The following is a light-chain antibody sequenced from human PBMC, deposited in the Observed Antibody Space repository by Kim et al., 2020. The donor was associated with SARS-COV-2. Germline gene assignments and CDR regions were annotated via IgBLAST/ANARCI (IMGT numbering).Light chain of an antibody. CDR3: QQYYTYPRGT. Sequence: AIQMTQSPSSLSASPGDRVTLTCRASQGVSSYLAWYQQKPAKAPKLLIYAASTLQSGVPSRFSGSGSGTDFTLTINSLQSEDFATYYCQQYYTYPRGTFGQGTKVEIK. J-gene: IGKJ1*01. CDR2: AAS. V-gene: IGKV1-8*01. CDR1: QGVSSY.